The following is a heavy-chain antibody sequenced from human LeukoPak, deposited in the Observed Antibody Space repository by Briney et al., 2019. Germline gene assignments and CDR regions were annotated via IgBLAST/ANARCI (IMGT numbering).Heavy chain of an antibody. CDR1: RFTFSSYW. J-gene: IGHJ1*01. Sequence: GGSLRLSCAASRFTFSSYWMSWVRQTPGKGLEWVANINKDGSEKYYMDSVRGRFTISRDNAKNSLSLQMNSLRVEDTAVYYCARELVVGPAEYFQNWGQGTLVTVSS. D-gene: IGHD2-8*02. CDR3: ARELVVGPAEYFQN. CDR2: INKDGSEK. V-gene: IGHV3-7*01.